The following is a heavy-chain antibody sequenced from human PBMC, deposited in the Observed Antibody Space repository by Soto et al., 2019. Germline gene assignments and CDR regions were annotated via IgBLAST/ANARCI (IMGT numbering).Heavy chain of an antibody. CDR1: GFTFSSYA. Sequence: EVQLLESGGGLVQPGGSLRLSCAASGFTFSSYAMSWVRQAPGKGLEWVSAISGSGGSTYYADSVKGRFTISRDNSKNTLYLQMNSLRAEVTAVYYCAKHRSQNGDYVPFYFDYWGQGTLVTVSS. V-gene: IGHV3-23*01. D-gene: IGHD4-17*01. J-gene: IGHJ4*02. CDR3: AKHRSQNGDYVPFYFDY. CDR2: ISGSGGST.